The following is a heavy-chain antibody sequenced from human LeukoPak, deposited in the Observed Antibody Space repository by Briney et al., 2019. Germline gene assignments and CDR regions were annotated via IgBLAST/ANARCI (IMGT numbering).Heavy chain of an antibody. CDR1: GYTFTSYY. CDR2: INPSGGST. J-gene: IGHJ4*02. CDR3: ARVTYYYDSSGYYYFDY. V-gene: IGHV1-46*01. D-gene: IGHD3-22*01. Sequence: ASVKVACKAYGYTFTSYYMHWVRQAPGQGLEWMGIINPSGGSTSYAQKFQGRATMTRDTSTSTVYMELSSLRSEDTAVYYCARVTYYYDSSGYYYFDYWGQGTLVTVSS.